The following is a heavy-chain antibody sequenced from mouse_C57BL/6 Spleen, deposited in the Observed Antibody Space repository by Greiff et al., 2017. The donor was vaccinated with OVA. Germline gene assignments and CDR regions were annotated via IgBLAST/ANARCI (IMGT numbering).Heavy chain of an antibody. J-gene: IGHJ4*01. CDR2: IWRGGST. CDR1: GFSLTSYG. Sequence: VMLVESGPGLVQPSQSLSITCTVSGFSLTSYGVHWVRQSPGKGLEWLGVIWRGGSTDYNAAFMSRLSITKDNSKSQVFFKMNSLQADDTAIYCCAGSSSYYAMDYWGQGTSVTVSS. D-gene: IGHD1-1*01. CDR3: AGSSSYYAMDY. V-gene: IGHV2-5*01.